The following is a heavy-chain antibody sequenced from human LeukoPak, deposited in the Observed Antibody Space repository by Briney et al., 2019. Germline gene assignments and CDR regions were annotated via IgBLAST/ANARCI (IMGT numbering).Heavy chain of an antibody. CDR3: ARHERLAITSYYFDY. J-gene: IGHJ4*02. D-gene: IGHD3-10*01. CDR2: IYTSGST. Sequence: SETLSLTCTVSGGSISSGSYYWSWIRRPAGKGLEWIGRIYTSGSTNYNPSLKSRVTISVDTSKNQFSLKLSSVTAADTAVYYCARHERLAITSYYFDYWGQGTLVTVSS. V-gene: IGHV4-61*02. CDR1: GGSISSGSYY.